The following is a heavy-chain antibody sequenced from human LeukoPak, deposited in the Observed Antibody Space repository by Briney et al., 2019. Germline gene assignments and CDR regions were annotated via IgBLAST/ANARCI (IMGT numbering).Heavy chain of an antibody. CDR1: GGSFSGYY. D-gene: IGHD3-10*01. J-gene: IGHJ4*02. CDR3: ARHGLLWFGAKPFDY. Sequence: SETLSLTCAAYGGSFSGYYWSWIRQPPGKGLERIGEINHSGSTNYDPSLKSRVTISVDTSKNQFSLKLSSVTAADTAVYYCARHGLLWFGAKPFDYWGQGTLVTVSS. CDR2: INHSGST. V-gene: IGHV4-34*01.